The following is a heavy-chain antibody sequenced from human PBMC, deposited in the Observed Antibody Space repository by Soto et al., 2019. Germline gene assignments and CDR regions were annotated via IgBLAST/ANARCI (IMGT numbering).Heavy chain of an antibody. D-gene: IGHD6-13*01. CDR3: AGSPRGYPYDYYGMDV. CDR1: GGSFSGYY. J-gene: IGHJ6*02. CDR2: INHSGST. V-gene: IGHV4-34*01. Sequence: SETLSLTCAVYGGSFSGYYWSWIRQPPGKGLEWIGEINHSGSTNYNPSLKSRVTISVDTSKNQFSLKLSSVTAADTAVYYCAGSPRGYPYDYYGMDVWGQGTTVTVSS.